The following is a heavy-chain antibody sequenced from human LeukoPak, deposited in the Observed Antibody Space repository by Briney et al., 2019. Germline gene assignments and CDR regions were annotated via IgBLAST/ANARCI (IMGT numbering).Heavy chain of an antibody. CDR2: IYYSGST. CDR1: GYSISSGYY. CDR3: ARVAAKTVDY. V-gene: IGHV4-61*01. D-gene: IGHD2-15*01. J-gene: IGHJ4*02. Sequence: PSETLSLTCTVSGYSISSGYYWSWIRQPPGKGLEWIGYIYYSGSTNYNPSLKSRVTISVDTSKNQFSLKLSSVTAADTAVYYCARVAAKTVDYWGQGTPVTVSS.